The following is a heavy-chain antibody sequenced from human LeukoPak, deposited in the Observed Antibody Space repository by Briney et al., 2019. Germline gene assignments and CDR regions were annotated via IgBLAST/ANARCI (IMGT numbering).Heavy chain of an antibody. V-gene: IGHV3-48*01. CDR3: AKATGYLL. D-gene: IGHD1-14*01. J-gene: IGHJ4*02. Sequence: PGGSLRLSCAASGFTFSSYGMSWVRQAPGKGLEWVSYISSSSSTIYYADSVKGRFTISRDNSKNTLYLQMNSLRAEDTAVYYCAKATGYLLWGQGTLVIVSS. CDR2: ISSSSSTI. CDR1: GFTFSSYG.